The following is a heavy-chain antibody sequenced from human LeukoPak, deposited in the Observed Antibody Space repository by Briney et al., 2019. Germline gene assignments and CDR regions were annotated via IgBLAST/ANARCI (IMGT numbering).Heavy chain of an antibody. CDR3: ARGRYCSGGSCYSNGFGY. CDR2: INHSGST. J-gene: IGHJ4*02. V-gene: IGHV4-34*01. Sequence: SETLSLTCAVYGGSFSGYYWSWIRQPPGKGLEWIGEINHSGSTNYNPSLKSRVTISVDTSKNQFSLKLSSVTAADTAVYYCARGRYCSGGSCYSNGFGYWGQGTLVTVSS. D-gene: IGHD2-15*01. CDR1: GGSFSGYY.